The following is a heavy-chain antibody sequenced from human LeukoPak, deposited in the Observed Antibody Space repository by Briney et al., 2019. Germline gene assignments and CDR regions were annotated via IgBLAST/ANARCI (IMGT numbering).Heavy chain of an antibody. D-gene: IGHD1-26*01. J-gene: IGHJ3*02. V-gene: IGHV3-23*01. Sequence: GGSPRLSCAASGFTFSSYAMSWVRQAPGKGLEWVSAISGSGGSTYYADSVKGRFTISRDNSKNTLYLQMNSLRAEDTAVYYCAKGPAWDDAFDIWGQGTMVTVSS. CDR1: GFTFSSYA. CDR2: ISGSGGST. CDR3: AKGPAWDDAFDI.